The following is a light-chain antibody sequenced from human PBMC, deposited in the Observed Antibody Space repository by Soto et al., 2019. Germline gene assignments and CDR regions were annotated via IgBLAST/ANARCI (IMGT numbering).Light chain of an antibody. J-gene: IGKJ5*01. CDR2: DAS. Sequence: EIVLTQFPATLSLFPGETATLSCRASQTVGTYLAWYQQKPGQAPRLLISDASNRPTGVPTRFSGSGSGTDFTLTISSLEPEDCAVYFCQQRNNWPTITFGQGTRLEIK. CDR1: QTVGTY. CDR3: QQRNNWPTIT. V-gene: IGKV3-11*01.